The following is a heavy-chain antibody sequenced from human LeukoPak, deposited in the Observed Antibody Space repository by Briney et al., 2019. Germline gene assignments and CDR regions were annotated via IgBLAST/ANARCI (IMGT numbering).Heavy chain of an antibody. J-gene: IGHJ6*02. Sequence: PGRSLRLSCAASGFTFDDYAMHWVRRAPGMGLEWVSGISWNSGNKGYADSVKGRFTISRDNAKNSLYLQVNSLRTEDTALYYCAKDKTTVTRGGLDVWGQGTTVTVSS. CDR3: AKDKTTVTRGGLDV. V-gene: IGHV3-9*01. CDR2: ISWNSGNK. D-gene: IGHD4-11*01. CDR1: GFTFDDYA.